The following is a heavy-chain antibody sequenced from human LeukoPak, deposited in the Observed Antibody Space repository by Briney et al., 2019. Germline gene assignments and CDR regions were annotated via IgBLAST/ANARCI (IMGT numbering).Heavy chain of an antibody. J-gene: IGHJ4*02. V-gene: IGHV3-74*01. CDR3: ARDKYDSSGYLDY. D-gene: IGHD3-22*01. CDR2: INADGSTT. CDR1: GSGFTFNNYW. Sequence: GGSLRLSCAASGSGFTFNNYWMHWVRQAPGKGLVWVSRINADGSTTSYADSVRGRFTISRDNAKNTLYLQMNSLRAEDTAVYYCARDKYDSSGYLDYWGQGTLVTVSS.